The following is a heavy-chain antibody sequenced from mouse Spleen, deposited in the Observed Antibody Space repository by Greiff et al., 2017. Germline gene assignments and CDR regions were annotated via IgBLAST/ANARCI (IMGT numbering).Heavy chain of an antibody. CDR2: IYPGNSDT. Sequence: EVQLQQSGTVLARPGASVKMSCKTSGYTFTSYWMHWVKQRPGQGLEWIGAIYPGNSDTSYNQKFKGKAKLTAVTSASTAYMELSSLTNEDSAVYYCTRFYYYGSSYAMDYWGQGTSVTVSS. CDR3: TRFYYYGSSYAMDY. J-gene: IGHJ4*01. V-gene: IGHV1-5*01. D-gene: IGHD1-1*01. CDR1: GYTFTSYW.